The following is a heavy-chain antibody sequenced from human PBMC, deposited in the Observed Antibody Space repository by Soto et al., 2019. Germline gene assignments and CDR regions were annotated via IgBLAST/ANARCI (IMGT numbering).Heavy chain of an antibody. D-gene: IGHD3-22*01. Sequence: SETLSLSCTVSGGSISSGDYYWSWIRQPPGKGLEWSGYIYYSGSTYYNPSLKSRVTISVDTSKNQLSLKLSSVTAADTAVYYCARGKEDYYDSSGYYYYYGLDVWGQGTTGT. CDR1: GGSISSGDYY. J-gene: IGHJ6*02. CDR2: IYYSGST. CDR3: ARGKEDYYDSSGYYYYYGLDV. V-gene: IGHV4-30-4*01.